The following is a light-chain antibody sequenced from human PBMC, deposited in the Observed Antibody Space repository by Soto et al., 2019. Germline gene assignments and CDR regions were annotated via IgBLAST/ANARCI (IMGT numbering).Light chain of an antibody. V-gene: IGKV3-20*01. J-gene: IGKJ2*01. CDR2: GAS. CDR3: QHYGSSPPYT. CDR1: QSISSSY. Sequence: EIVLTQAPGTLSLSPGERATLSCRASQSISSSYLAWYRQKPGQAPRLLIYGASSRATGIPDRFSGSGSGTDFTLTINTLEPEDSAVYFCQHYGSSPPYTFGQGTKLEIK.